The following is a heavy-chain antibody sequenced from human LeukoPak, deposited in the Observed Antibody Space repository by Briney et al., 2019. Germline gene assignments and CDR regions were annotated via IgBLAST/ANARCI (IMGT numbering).Heavy chain of an antibody. J-gene: IGHJ5*02. V-gene: IGHV4-61*02. D-gene: IGHD3-10*01. CDR1: GGSISSDTYS. Sequence: SQTLSLTCTVSGGSISSDTYSWSWVRQPAGKGLEWIGRIYTSGGTNYNPSLKSRVTISVDTSKNQFSLKLNSVPAADTAFYYCARAGGLGTYYPNWFDPWGQGTLVTVSS. CDR2: IYTSGGT. CDR3: ARAGGLGTYYPNWFDP.